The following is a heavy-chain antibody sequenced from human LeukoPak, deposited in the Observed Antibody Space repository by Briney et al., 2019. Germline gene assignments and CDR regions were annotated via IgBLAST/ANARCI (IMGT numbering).Heavy chain of an antibody. V-gene: IGHV3-21*01. Sequence: PGGSLRLSCAASGFTFSSYSMNWVRQAPGKGLEWVSSISSSSSYIYYADSVKGRFTISRDNAKNSLYLQMNSLRAEDTAVYYCARDYYDSSGYYVSFDYWGQGTLVTVSS. CDR1: GFTFSSYS. CDR3: ARDYYDSSGYYVSFDY. CDR2: ISSSSSYI. J-gene: IGHJ4*02. D-gene: IGHD3-22*01.